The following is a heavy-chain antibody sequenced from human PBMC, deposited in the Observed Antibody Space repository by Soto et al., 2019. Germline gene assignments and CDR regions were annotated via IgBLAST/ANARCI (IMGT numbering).Heavy chain of an antibody. V-gene: IGHV1-69*12. J-gene: IGHJ5*02. CDR3: ARDRGPSSGYYPYWFDP. D-gene: IGHD3-22*01. CDR1: GGTFSSYA. CDR2: IIPIFGTA. Sequence: QVQLVQSGAEVKKPGSSVKVSCKASGGTFSSYAITWVRQAPGQGLEWMGGIIPIFGTANYAQKFQGRVTITADESPSTAYMALSSLRSEDTAVYYCARDRGPSSGYYPYWFDPWGQGTLVTVSS.